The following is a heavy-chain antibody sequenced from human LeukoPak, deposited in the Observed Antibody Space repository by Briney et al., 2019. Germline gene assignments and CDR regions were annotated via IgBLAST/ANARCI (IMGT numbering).Heavy chain of an antibody. CDR2: ISGSSDST. J-gene: IGHJ4*02. Sequence: LTGGSLRLSCAASVLNFKRYAVTWVRQAPGKGLEWVSFISGSSDSTYYADSVKVRFTISRDNSKNTLDLQMNSLRADDTAVYYFAKAFCTPTSRRPDYWGQGTLVTVSS. V-gene: IGHV3-23*01. CDR3: AKAFCTPTSRRPDY. D-gene: IGHD2-2*01. CDR1: VLNFKRYA.